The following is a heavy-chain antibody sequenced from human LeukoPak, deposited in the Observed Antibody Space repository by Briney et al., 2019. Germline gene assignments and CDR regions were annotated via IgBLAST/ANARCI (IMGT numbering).Heavy chain of an antibody. J-gene: IGHJ4*02. D-gene: IGHD6-13*01. CDR1: GGSISSYY. Sequence: SETLSLTCTVSGGSISSYYWSWIRQPPGKGLEWFGNIFYSGSPNYTPSLKSRVTISFDTSKNQFSLKLSCVTAADTAVYYCARVGHLAAAGTYDYWGQGTLVTVSS. CDR2: IFYSGSP. CDR3: ARVGHLAAAGTYDY. V-gene: IGHV4-59*08.